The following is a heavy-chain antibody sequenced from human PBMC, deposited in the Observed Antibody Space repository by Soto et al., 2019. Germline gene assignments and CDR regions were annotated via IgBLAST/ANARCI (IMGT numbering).Heavy chain of an antibody. V-gene: IGHV4-59*01. J-gene: IGHJ4*02. CDR3: ARGRIMITFGGVIPEYYFDY. CDR2: IYYSGST. D-gene: IGHD3-16*02. Sequence: KPSETLSLTCTVSGGSISSYYWIRIRQPPGKGLEWIGYIYYSGSTNYNPSLKSRVTISVDTSKNQFSLKLSSVTAADTAVYYCARGRIMITFGGVIPEYYFDYWGQGTLVTVSS. CDR1: GGSISSYY.